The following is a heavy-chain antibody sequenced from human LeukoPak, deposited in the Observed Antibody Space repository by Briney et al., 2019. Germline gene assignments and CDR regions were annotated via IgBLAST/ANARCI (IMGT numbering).Heavy chain of an antibody. CDR2: VYYSGTT. CDR3: ARQVGTGRWSFDY. V-gene: IGHV4-39*01. J-gene: IGHJ4*02. Sequence: SETLSLTCSVSGGSTSSSDYWWGCIRHPPGKGLEWIGSVYYSGTTHYNPSLKSRVTISIDTSKNQFSLKLTSLTAADTALYYCARQVGTGRWSFDYWGQGSLVTVSS. CDR1: GGSTSSSDYW. D-gene: IGHD4-23*01.